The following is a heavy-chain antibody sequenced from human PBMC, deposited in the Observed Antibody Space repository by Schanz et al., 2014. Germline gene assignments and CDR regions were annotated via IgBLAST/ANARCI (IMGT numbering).Heavy chain of an antibody. CDR3: ARDGDFDY. Sequence: QVQLVESGGGVVQPGRSLRLSCAASGFAFNNYGMHWVRQAPGKGLEWVAIIWYDGSNKYYADSVKGRFTISRDNSKNTLFLQMSSLRAEDTAVYYCARDGDFDYWGQGTLVTVSS. V-gene: IGHV3-33*01. CDR1: GFAFNNYG. J-gene: IGHJ4*02. CDR2: IWYDGSNK.